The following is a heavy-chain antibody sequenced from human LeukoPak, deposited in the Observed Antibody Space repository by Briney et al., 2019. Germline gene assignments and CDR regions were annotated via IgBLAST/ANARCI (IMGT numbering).Heavy chain of an antibody. CDR2: ISSSSSYI. D-gene: IGHD5-18*01. J-gene: IGHJ5*02. CDR3: ARVPVGQYSYDS. CDR1: GFTFSSYS. V-gene: IGHV3-21*01. Sequence: GGSLRLSCAASGFTFSSYSMNWVRQAPGKGLEWVSSISSSSSYIYYADSVKGRFTISRDNSKNSLYLQMNSLRAEDTAVYYGARVPVGQYSYDSWGQGCLVTVSA.